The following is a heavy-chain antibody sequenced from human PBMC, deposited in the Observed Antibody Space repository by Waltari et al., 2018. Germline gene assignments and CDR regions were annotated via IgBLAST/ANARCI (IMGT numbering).Heavy chain of an antibody. CDR1: GYTFTSYY. CDR3: ARVSYTVTAYYYYYGMDV. J-gene: IGHJ6*02. Sequence: QVQLVQSGAEVKKPGASVKVSCKASGYTFTSYYMHWVRQAPGQGLEWMGIINPSGGSTSYAQKFQGRVTMTRDTSTSTVYMELSSLRSEDTAVYYCARVSYTVTAYYYYYGMDVWGQGTTVTVSS. D-gene: IGHD4-17*01. V-gene: IGHV1-46*01. CDR2: INPSGGST.